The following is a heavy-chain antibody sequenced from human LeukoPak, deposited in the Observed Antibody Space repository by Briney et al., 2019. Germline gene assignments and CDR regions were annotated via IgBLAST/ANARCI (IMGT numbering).Heavy chain of an antibody. CDR3: ARVPYYYGSGSYYIPRNYYYYYYMDV. D-gene: IGHD3-10*01. CDR2: IYYSGST. Sequence: MASQTLSLTCTVSGGSISSSSYYWGWIRQPPGKGLEWIGSIYYSGSTYYNPSLKSRVTISVDTSKNQFSLKLSSVTAADTAVYYCARVPYYYGSGSYYIPRNYYYYYYMDVWGKGTTVTISS. CDR1: GGSISSSSYY. J-gene: IGHJ6*03. V-gene: IGHV4-39*07.